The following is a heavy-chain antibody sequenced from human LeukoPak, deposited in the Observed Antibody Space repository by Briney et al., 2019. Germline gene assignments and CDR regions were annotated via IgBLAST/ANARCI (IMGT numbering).Heavy chain of an antibody. CDR3: ARQYSGGDFDY. CDR1: GGTFDNYI. D-gene: IGHD5-12*01. V-gene: IGHV1-8*01. J-gene: IGHJ4*02. CDR2: MNPNSGNT. Sequence: GSSVKVSCKTSGGTFDNYIISWVRQAPGQGLEWMGWMNPNSGNTGYAQKFQGRVTMTRNTSISTAYMELSSLRSEDTAVYYCARQYSGGDFDYWGQGTLVTVSS.